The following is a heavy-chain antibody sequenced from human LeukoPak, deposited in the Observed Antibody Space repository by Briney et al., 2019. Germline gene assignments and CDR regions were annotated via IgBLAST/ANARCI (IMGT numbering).Heavy chain of an antibody. V-gene: IGHV3-7*01. J-gene: IGHJ4*02. CDR2: IKQDGSEK. Sequence: GGSLRLSCAASGFTFSSYRMNWVRQAPGKGLEWVANIKQDGSEKYYVYSVNGRFTISRDNAKNSLFLQMNSLRAEDTAVYYCARDTRTFDYWGQGTLVTVSS. D-gene: IGHD1-26*01. CDR1: GFTFSSYR. CDR3: ARDTRTFDY.